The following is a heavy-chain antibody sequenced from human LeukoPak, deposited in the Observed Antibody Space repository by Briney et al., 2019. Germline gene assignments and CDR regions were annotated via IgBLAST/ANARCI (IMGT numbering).Heavy chain of an antibody. J-gene: IGHJ3*02. CDR2: ISYVGSNI. CDR1: GFTFSSYA. CDR3: ARSYYYDSSGYLGAFDI. D-gene: IGHD3-22*01. Sequence: GRSLRLSCAVSGFTFSSYAMHWVRQAPRQGLEWGAVISYVGSNIYYADSVKGRFTISRDNSKNTLYLQMNSLRAEDTAVYYCARSYYYDSSGYLGAFDIWGQGTMVTVSS. V-gene: IGHV3-30*01.